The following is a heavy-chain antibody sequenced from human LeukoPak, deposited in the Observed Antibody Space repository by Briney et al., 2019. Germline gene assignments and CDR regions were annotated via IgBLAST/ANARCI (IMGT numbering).Heavy chain of an antibody. D-gene: IGHD3-3*01. CDR2: IYPGDSDT. V-gene: IGHV5-51*01. J-gene: IGHJ4*02. Sequence: GESLKISCKVSGYSFTFYWIGWVRQMPGRGLEWMGIIYPGDSDTRYSPSFQGQVTISADKSISTAYLQWSSLKASDTAMYYCARGVNYDFWSGHFDYWGQGTLVTVSS. CDR3: ARGVNYDFWSGHFDY. CDR1: GYSFTFYW.